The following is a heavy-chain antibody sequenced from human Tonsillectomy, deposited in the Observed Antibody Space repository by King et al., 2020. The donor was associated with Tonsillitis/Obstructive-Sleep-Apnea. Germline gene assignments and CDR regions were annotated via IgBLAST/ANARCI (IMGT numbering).Heavy chain of an antibody. V-gene: IGHV5-51*01. Sequence: VQLVESGAEVKKPGESLKISCKGSGYSFTSYGIGWVRQMPGKGLEWMGIIYPGDSDTRYSPSFQGQGTISADKSLSTAYLQWSSLKASDTAMYYCARLGGLVPSYYYYYMDVWGKGTTVTVSS. CDR1: GYSFTSYG. CDR3: ARLGGLVPSYYYYYMDV. CDR2: IYPGDSDT. D-gene: IGHD2-8*02. J-gene: IGHJ6*03.